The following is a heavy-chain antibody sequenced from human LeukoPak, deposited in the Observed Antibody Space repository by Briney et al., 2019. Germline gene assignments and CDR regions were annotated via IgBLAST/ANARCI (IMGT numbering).Heavy chain of an antibody. V-gene: IGHV1-69*05. CDR3: ARGRNWNEPPFDY. Sequence: SVKVSCKASGGTFSSYAISWVRQAPGQGLEWMGGIIPIFGTANYAQKFQGRVTITTDESTSTAYMELSSLRSEDTAVYYCARGRNWNEPPFDYWGQGTLVTVSS. CDR1: GGTFSSYA. CDR2: IIPIFGTA. J-gene: IGHJ4*02. D-gene: IGHD1-1*01.